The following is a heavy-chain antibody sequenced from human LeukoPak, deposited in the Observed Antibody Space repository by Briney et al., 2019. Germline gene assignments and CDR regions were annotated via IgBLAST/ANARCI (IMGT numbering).Heavy chain of an antibody. J-gene: IGHJ4*02. V-gene: IGHV4-30-2*01. CDR2: IYQNRNN. CDR1: GGSLSSGGYS. D-gene: IGHD6-13*01. Sequence: LSLTCALSGGSLSSGGYSCRSVRQPPGGGLGWIVNIYQNRNNYDNPALKSRVTITVDRSKNQYSLNLSSVTAADTAVYCCGRGGIAAAASGIDYWGQGTLVAVSS. CDR3: GRGGIAAAASGIDY.